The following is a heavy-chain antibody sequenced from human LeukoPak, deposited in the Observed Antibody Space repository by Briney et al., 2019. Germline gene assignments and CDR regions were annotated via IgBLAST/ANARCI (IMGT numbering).Heavy chain of an antibody. Sequence: GESLKISCKGSGYSFTSYRIGWVRQMPGKGLEWMGIIYPGDSDTRYSPSFQGQVTISADKSISTAYLQWSSLKASDTAMYYCAREGGRGSGSYYPHDAFDIWGQGTMVTVSS. CDR2: IYPGDSDT. V-gene: IGHV5-51*01. D-gene: IGHD3-10*01. CDR1: GYSFTSYR. CDR3: AREGGRGSGSYYPHDAFDI. J-gene: IGHJ3*02.